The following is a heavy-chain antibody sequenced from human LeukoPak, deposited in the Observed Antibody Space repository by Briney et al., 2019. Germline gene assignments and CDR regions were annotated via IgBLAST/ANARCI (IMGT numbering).Heavy chain of an antibody. CDR2: ISYDGTKK. Sequence: GGSLRLSCAASGITFRSYGMHWVRQAPGKGLEWVAVISYDGTKKYYGDSVKGRFTISRDNSKNTPYLQMNSLRAEDTAVCYCAKDLYSYGYFGDYWGQGTLVTVSS. CDR3: AKDLYSYGYFGDY. CDR1: GITFRSYG. D-gene: IGHD5-18*01. J-gene: IGHJ4*02. V-gene: IGHV3-30*18.